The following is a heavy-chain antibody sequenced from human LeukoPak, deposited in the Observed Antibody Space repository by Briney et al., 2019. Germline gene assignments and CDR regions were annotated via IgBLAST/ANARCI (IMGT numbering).Heavy chain of an antibody. J-gene: IGHJ3*02. D-gene: IGHD6-19*01. Sequence: ASVKVSCKASGYTFTGYYMHWVRQAPGQGLEWMGWINPNSGGTNYAQKFQGWVTMTRDTSISTAYMELSRLRSDDTAVYYCARDRRYSSGLYAFDIWGQGTMVTVSS. CDR1: GYTFTGYY. V-gene: IGHV1-2*04. CDR3: ARDRRYSSGLYAFDI. CDR2: INPNSGGT.